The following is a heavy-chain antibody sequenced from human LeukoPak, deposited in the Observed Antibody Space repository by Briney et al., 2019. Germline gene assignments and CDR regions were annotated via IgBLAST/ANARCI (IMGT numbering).Heavy chain of an antibody. CDR2: ISGSSRTI. J-gene: IGHJ4*02. V-gene: IGHV3-48*02. D-gene: IGHD3-9*01. Sequence: GGSMRLSCVASGLTFSSCSMNWVRQAPGKGLEWVSYISGSSRTIYYADSVKGRFTISRDNAKNSLYLQMNSLRDEDTAVYYCARDRRSRSLTGSEGAFDYWGQGTLVTVSS. CDR1: GLTFSSCS. CDR3: ARDRRSRSLTGSEGAFDY.